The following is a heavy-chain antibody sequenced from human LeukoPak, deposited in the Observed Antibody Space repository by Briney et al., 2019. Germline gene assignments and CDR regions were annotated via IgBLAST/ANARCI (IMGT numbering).Heavy chain of an antibody. Sequence: ASVKVSCKASGYTFTGYGISWVRQAPGQGLEWMGWISAYNGKTNYAQKLQGRVTMTTDTSTSTAYMELRSLRSDDTAIYYCARWSDYYDSSGCQYYFDYWGQGTLVTVSS. D-gene: IGHD3-22*01. V-gene: IGHV1-18*01. CDR3: ARWSDYYDSSGCQYYFDY. J-gene: IGHJ4*02. CDR2: ISAYNGKT. CDR1: GYTFTGYG.